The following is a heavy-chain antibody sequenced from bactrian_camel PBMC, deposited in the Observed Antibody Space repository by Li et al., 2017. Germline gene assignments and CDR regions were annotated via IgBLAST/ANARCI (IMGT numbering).Heavy chain of an antibody. V-gene: IGHV3S55*01. J-gene: IGHJ4*01. D-gene: IGHD3*01. CDR1: GLTSDEAD. CDR3: AADMGPMGRGRVCSSYLYEYSY. CDR2: VSRDGST. Sequence: HVQLVESGGGSVRAGGSLRLSCTASGLTSDEADMGWYRQGPGNPCELVSYVSRDGSTYYADSVKGRFTISQDEAANTLYLQMNSLKPEDTAVYYCAADMGPMGRGRVCSSYLYEYSYWGQGTQVTVS.